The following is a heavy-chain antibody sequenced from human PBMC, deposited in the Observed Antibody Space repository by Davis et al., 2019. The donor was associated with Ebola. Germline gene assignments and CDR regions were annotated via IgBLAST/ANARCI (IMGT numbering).Heavy chain of an antibody. CDR1: GGSISSGDYY. CDR3: ARAIGGNSGWFDP. CDR2: IYYSGST. D-gene: IGHD4-23*01. V-gene: IGHV4-30-4*01. J-gene: IGHJ5*02. Sequence: MPSETLSLTCTVSGGSISSGDYYWSWIRQPPGKGLEWIGYIYYSGSTYYNPSLKSRVTISVDTSKNQFSLKLSSVTAADTAVYYCARAIGGNSGWFDPWGQGTLVTVSS.